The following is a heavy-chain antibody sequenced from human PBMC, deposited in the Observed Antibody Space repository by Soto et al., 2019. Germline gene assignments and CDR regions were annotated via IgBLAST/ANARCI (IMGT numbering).Heavy chain of an antibody. V-gene: IGHV3-53*01. CDR1: GFTVSSNY. J-gene: IGHJ4*02. Sequence: TGGSLRLSCAASGFTVSSNYMSWVRQAPGKGLEWVSVIYSGGSTYYADSVKGRFTISRDNSKNTLYLQMNSLRAEDTAVYYCARDGPHSSSWHTYFDYWGQGTLVTVSS. CDR2: IYSGGST. CDR3: ARDGPHSSSWHTYFDY. D-gene: IGHD6-13*01.